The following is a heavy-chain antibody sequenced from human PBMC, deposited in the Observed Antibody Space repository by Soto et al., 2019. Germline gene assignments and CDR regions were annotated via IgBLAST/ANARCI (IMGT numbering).Heavy chain of an antibody. V-gene: IGHV3-30*03. J-gene: IGHJ3*02. D-gene: IGHD6-13*01. CDR2: IFYDGSKI. CDR1: GFSFSSSG. CDR3: ASTDAREQQPRSNDAFDI. Sequence: PGGSLRLSCAASGFSFSSSGMHWVRQAPGKGLEWVADIFYDGSKIHYADSVKGRFTISRDNSKNTVHLQMNSLRPEDTAVYYCASTDAREQQPRSNDAFDIWGQGTMVTVSS.